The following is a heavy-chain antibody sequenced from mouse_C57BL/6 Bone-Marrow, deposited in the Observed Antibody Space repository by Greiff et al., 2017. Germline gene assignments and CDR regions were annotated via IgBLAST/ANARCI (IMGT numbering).Heavy chain of an antibody. CDR3: ARGLRRRFAY. J-gene: IGHJ3*01. CDR2: INPSTGGT. CDR1: GYSFTGYY. D-gene: IGHD2-2*01. Sequence: EVQLQQSGPELVKPGASVKISCKASGYSFTGYYMNWVKQSPEKSLEWIGEINPSTGGTTYNQKFKAKATLTVDKSSSTAYMQLKGLTSEDSAVYYCARGLRRRFAYWGQGTLVTVSA. V-gene: IGHV1-42*01.